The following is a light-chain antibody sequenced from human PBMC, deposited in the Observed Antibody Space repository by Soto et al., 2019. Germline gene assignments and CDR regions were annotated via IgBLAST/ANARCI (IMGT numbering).Light chain of an antibody. Sequence: VLRQSPGTLSLSPGESATLSCRASQSVSNNYVAWYQQKPGQAPRLLIYGASNRATGIPDRFSGSGSGTDFTLTISRLEPEDFAVYYCQQYGSSGTFGQGTKVDIK. J-gene: IGKJ1*01. V-gene: IGKV3-20*01. CDR3: QQYGSSGT. CDR1: QSVSNNY. CDR2: GAS.